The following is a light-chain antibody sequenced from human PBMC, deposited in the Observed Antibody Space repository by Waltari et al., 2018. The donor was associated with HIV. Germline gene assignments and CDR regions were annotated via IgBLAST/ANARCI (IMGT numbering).Light chain of an antibody. CDR3: CSYAGSSTFV. Sequence: QSALTQPASLSGSPGQSIIIPRTATSIDAGTYNFVPWYKQHPGKAPKLMIYEVSKRPSGVSNRFSGSKSGNTASLTISGLQAEDEADYYCCSYAGSSTFVFGGGTKLTVL. CDR2: EVS. V-gene: IGLV2-23*02. J-gene: IGLJ2*01. CDR1: SIDAGTYNF.